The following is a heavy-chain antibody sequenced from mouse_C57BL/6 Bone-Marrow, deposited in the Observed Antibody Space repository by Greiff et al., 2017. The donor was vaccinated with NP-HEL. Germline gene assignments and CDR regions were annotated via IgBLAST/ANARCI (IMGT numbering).Heavy chain of an antibody. V-gene: IGHV5-17*01. J-gene: IGHJ4*01. CDR1: GFTFSDYG. CDR2: ISSGSSTI. CDR3: ARGAMDY. Sequence: EVQLVESGGGLVKPGGSLKLSCAASGFTFSDYGMHWVRQAPGKGLEWVAYISSGSSTIYYVDTVKGRFTISRDNAKNTLFLQMTSLRSEDTAMYYCARGAMDYWGQGTSVTVSS.